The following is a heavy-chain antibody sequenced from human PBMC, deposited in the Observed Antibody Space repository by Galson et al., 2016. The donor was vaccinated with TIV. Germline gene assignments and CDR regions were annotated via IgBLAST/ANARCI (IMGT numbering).Heavy chain of an antibody. Sequence: SLRLSCAASRFTFSSYAMSWVRQAPGKGLEWVSYIIESGRSTYYADSVKGRFSISRDNAKNSLYLQMSSLRAEDTAVYYCARGRGYCDTTSCYVDYWGQGTLVTVSS. CDR2: IIESGRST. V-gene: IGHV3-48*03. J-gene: IGHJ4*02. D-gene: IGHD2-2*01. CDR1: RFTFSSYA. CDR3: ARGRGYCDTTSCYVDY.